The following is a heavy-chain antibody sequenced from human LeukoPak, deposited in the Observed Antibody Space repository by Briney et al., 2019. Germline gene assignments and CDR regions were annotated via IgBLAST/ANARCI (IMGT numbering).Heavy chain of an antibody. CDR2: INQDGREQ. Sequence: GWSVRLSCAASGFTFSDYWMSWVRQAPGQGLEWVAKINQDGREQHFVDSVKGRFTISRDNAQNSLFLQMDSLRAEDTAVYYCTGGALDHWGQGALVSVSS. J-gene: IGHJ5*02. CDR3: TGGALDH. CDR1: GFTFSDYW. V-gene: IGHV3-7*04.